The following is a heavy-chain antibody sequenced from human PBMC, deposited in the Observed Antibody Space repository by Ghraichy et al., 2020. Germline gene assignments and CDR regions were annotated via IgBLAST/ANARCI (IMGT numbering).Heavy chain of an antibody. J-gene: IGHJ4*02. CDR2: IRYDGSKK. Sequence: GESLNISCAASGFAFNDYGMHWVRQAPGKGLVWVAVIRYDGSKKFYADSVKGQFTISRDNSKNTVYLQMNSLRAEDTAVYYCARGYDDFWGDDWGQGTLVTVSS. CDR3: ARGYDDFWGDD. D-gene: IGHD3-3*01. CDR1: GFAFNDYG. V-gene: IGHV3-33*01.